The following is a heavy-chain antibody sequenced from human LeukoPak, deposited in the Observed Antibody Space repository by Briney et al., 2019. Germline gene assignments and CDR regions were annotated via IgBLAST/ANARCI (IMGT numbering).Heavy chain of an antibody. CDR3: ARPGYYDILTGRPEGPTYGMDV. CDR2: ISAYNGNT. J-gene: IGHJ6*02. CDR1: GYTFTSYG. Sequence: AAVNVSCKASGYTFTSYGISWVRQAPGQGLEWMGWISAYNGNTNYAQELQGRVTMTTDTSTSTAYMELRSLRSDDTAVYYCARPGYYDILTGRPEGPTYGMDVWGQGTTVTVSS. D-gene: IGHD3-9*01. V-gene: IGHV1-18*01.